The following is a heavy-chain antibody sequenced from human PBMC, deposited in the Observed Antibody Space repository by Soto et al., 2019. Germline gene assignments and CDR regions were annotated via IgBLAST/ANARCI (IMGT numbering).Heavy chain of an antibody. Sequence: EVQLLQSGGGLVQPGGSLRLSCAASGFKFSNFAMRWIRQAPGKGLEWVSGINGGGGHTDYADSVKGRFTISRDNSKNTLYLQMRSLRAEDTAVYDCAYAHWVYGSTWFSFDYWGQGSLVTVSS. CDR2: INGGGGHT. CDR3: AYAHWVYGSTWFSFDY. V-gene: IGHV3-23*01. CDR1: GFKFSNFA. D-gene: IGHD2-2*01. J-gene: IGHJ4*02.